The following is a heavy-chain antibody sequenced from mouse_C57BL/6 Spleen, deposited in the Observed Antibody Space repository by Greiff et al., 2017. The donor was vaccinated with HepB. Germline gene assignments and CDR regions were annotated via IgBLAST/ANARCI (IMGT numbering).Heavy chain of an antibody. D-gene: IGHD4-1*01. CDR1: GSTFTDYN. CDR3: ARSVGASNWDEDY. V-gene: IGHV1-22*01. J-gene: IGHJ2*01. CDR2: INPNNGGT. Sequence: DVQLQESGPELVKPGASVKMSCKASGSTFTDYNMHWVTQSHGKSLEWIGYINPNNGGTSYNQTFKGKATLTGNKSSSTAYMERRSLTSEDSAIYYCARSVGASNWDEDYWGQGTTLTVSS.